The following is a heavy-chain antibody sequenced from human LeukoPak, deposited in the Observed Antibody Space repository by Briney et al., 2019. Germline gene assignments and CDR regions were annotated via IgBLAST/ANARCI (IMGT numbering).Heavy chain of an antibody. Sequence: PGGSLRLSCAASGFSFISYAMNWVRQAPGKGLEWLSYISSSGGTKYYADSVKGRFTISRDNAKNSLYLQMNSLRVEDTAVYHCALIGHYYGMDVWGQGTTVTVSS. CDR1: GFSFISYA. J-gene: IGHJ6*02. CDR2: ISSSGGTK. CDR3: ALIGHYYGMDV. V-gene: IGHV3-48*03. D-gene: IGHD3-16*02.